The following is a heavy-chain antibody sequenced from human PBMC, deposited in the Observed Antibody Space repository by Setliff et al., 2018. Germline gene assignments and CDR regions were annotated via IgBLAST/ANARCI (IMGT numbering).Heavy chain of an antibody. CDR3: ARGGTYRYFGY. CDR2: VYYSGTA. Sequence: SETLSLTCTVSGGSFTPYYWSWIRQPPGKGLEWIGYVYYSGTAYYNPSLKSRVTVIVDTSKNQFSLRLSSVTAADTAVYYCARGGTYRYFGYWGQGALVTVSS. J-gene: IGHJ4*02. V-gene: IGHV4-59*01. CDR1: GGSFTPYY.